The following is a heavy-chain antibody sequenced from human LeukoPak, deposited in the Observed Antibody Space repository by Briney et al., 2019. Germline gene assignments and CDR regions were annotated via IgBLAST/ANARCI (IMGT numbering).Heavy chain of an antibody. CDR1: GFTFGGYG. V-gene: IGHV3-9*01. CDR3: ATGRLTGTTFFDY. CDR2: INWNSNSI. J-gene: IGHJ4*02. D-gene: IGHD1-7*01. Sequence: GRSLRLSCAASGFTFGGYGMHWVRQAPGKGLEWVSGINWNSNSIGYADSVKGRFTISRDNAKNSVYLQINRLRAEDTALYYCATGRLTGTTFFDYWGQGTLVTVSS.